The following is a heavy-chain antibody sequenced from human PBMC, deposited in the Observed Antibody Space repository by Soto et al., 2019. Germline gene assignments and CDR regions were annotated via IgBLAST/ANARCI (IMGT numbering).Heavy chain of an antibody. CDR1: GGTFSSYA. V-gene: IGHV1-69*06. J-gene: IGHJ5*02. CDR2: IIPIFGTA. Sequence: SVKVSCKASGGTFSSYAISWVRQAPGQGLEWMGGIIPIFGTANYAQKFQGRVTITADKSTSTAYMELSSLRSEDTAVYYCAREEDCSSTSCYTGGVSPWFDPWGQGTLVTVSS. CDR3: AREEDCSSTSCYTGGVSPWFDP. D-gene: IGHD2-2*02.